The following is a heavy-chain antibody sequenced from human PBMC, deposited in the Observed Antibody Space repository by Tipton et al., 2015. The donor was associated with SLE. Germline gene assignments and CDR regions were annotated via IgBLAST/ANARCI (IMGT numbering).Heavy chain of an antibody. CDR3: ARRTGDHFDY. J-gene: IGHJ4*02. Sequence: VQLVQSGSEVKKPGDSLKISCQGSGYMFTNYWIGWVRQMPGKGLEWVGIIWPDDSDITYSPSFRGQVTISADKSITTAYLQWSSLKASDTAMYYCARRTGDHFDYWGQGTLVTVSS. V-gene: IGHV5-51*03. CDR1: GYMFTNYW. CDR2: IWPDDSDI. D-gene: IGHD7-27*01.